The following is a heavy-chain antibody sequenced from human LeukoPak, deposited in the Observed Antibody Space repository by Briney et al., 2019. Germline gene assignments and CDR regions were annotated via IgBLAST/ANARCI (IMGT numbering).Heavy chain of an antibody. CDR2: ISVYNGNT. V-gene: IGHV1-18*01. D-gene: IGHD6-6*01. J-gene: IGHJ4*02. CDR1: GYTFTSYG. Sequence: ASVKVSCKASGYTFTSYGISWVRQAPGQGLEWMGWISVYNGNTNYAQKFQGRVTMTTDTSTSTAYMELRGLRSGDTAVYYCARDVGGQLNYFDYWGQGTLVTVSS. CDR3: ARDVGGQLNYFDY.